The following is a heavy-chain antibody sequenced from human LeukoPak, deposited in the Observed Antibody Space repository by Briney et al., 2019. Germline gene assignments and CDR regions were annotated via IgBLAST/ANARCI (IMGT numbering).Heavy chain of an antibody. J-gene: IGHJ3*01. CDR2: IGYDGSNK. CDR1: GFTFSSYG. CDR3: ARDRFTVRGVMVGTFDL. D-gene: IGHD3-10*01. V-gene: IGHV3-33*08. Sequence: GRSLRLSCAASGFTFSSYGMHWVRQAPGKGLEWVAVIGYDGSNKYDADSVKGRFTISRDNSKNMMYLQMNSLRAEDTAVYYCARDRFTVRGVMVGTFDLWGQGTMVTVSS.